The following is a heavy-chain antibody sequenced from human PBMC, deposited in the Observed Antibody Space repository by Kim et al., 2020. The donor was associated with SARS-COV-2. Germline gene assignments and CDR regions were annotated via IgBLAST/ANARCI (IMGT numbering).Heavy chain of an antibody. Sequence: ASVKVSCKASGYTFTSYDINWVRQATGQGLEWMGWMNPNSGNTGYTQKFQGRVTMTRNTSISTAYMELSSLRSEDTAVYYCARTSYYDFWSGFLTNYYYYYMAVWGKGTPVTASS. CDR1: GYTFTSYD. V-gene: IGHV1-8*01. CDR2: MNPNSGNT. D-gene: IGHD3-3*01. J-gene: IGHJ6*03. CDR3: ARTSYYDFWSGFLTNYYYYYMAV.